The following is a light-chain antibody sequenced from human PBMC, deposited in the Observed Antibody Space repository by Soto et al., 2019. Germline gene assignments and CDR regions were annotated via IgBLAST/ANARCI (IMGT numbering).Light chain of an antibody. CDR1: QGISSY. J-gene: IGKJ1*01. Sequence: IRMTQSPSSFSASTGDRVTITCRAGQGISSYLSWYQQTPGKAPKLLIYAASTLQSGVPSRFSGSGSGTDFTLTISCLQSEDFATYYCQQYYSYPLTFGQGTKVDIK. CDR2: AAS. V-gene: IGKV1-8*01. CDR3: QQYYSYPLT.